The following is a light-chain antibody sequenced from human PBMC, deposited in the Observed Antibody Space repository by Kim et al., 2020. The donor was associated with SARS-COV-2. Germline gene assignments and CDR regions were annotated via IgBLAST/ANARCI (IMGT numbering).Light chain of an antibody. Sequence: QSVLTQPPSASGTPGQRVTFSCSGNTSNIGNNYVYWYQQLPGTAPELLIYKNNQRPSGVLHRFSGSKSRASASLAITRLRSNDEAHYYCAAWVDGLSGIVFGGGTKLTVL. CDR2: KNN. V-gene: IGLV1-47*01. CDR1: TSNIGNNY. J-gene: IGLJ2*01. CDR3: AAWVDGLSGIV.